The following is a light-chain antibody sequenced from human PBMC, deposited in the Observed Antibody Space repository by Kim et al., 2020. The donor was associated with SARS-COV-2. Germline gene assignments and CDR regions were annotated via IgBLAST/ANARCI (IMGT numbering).Light chain of an antibody. J-gene: IGKJ1*01. CDR2: KAS. Sequence: AAVGDRVRITRRASQSISNWLAWYQQRPVKAPTLLIQKASNLENGVPSRFSGSGSGTEFTLTICSLQPDDSATYYSQQYSSYSRTFGRGTKVDIK. CDR3: QQYSSYSRT. V-gene: IGKV1-5*03. CDR1: QSISNW.